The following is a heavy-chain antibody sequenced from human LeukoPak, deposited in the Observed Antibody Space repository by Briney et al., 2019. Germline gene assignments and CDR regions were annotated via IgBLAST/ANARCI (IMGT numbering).Heavy chain of an antibody. CDR2: IYHSGST. J-gene: IGHJ6*03. CDR1: GGSISGSNW. Sequence: PSETLSLTCAVSGGSISGSNWWSWVRQPPGKGLEWIGEIYHSGSTNYNPSLKSRVTISVDKSKNQFSLKLSSVTAADTAVYYCAREGGSSGHYYYYYMDVWGKGTTVTVSS. CDR3: AREGGSSGHYYYYYMDV. V-gene: IGHV4-4*02. D-gene: IGHD1-26*01.